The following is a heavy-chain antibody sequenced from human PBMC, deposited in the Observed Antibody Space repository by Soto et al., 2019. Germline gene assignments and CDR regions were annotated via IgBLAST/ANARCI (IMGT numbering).Heavy chain of an antibody. CDR1: GFSLSTSGVG. CDR3: ARTSVNWGSRGLVDY. J-gene: IGHJ4*02. D-gene: IGHD7-27*01. V-gene: IGHV2-5*02. Sequence: QITLKESGPTLVKPTQTLTLTCTFSGFSLSTSGVGVGWIRQPPGKALEWLAFLSWDDDKRYSPSLKSRLTITKDTSKNQVRLTMTNMDPVDTATYYCARTSVNWGSRGLVDYWGQGTLVTVAS. CDR2: LSWDDDK.